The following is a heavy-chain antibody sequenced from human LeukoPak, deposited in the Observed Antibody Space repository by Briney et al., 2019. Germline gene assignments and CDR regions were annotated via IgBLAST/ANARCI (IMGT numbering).Heavy chain of an antibody. V-gene: IGHV4-59*01. CDR2: IYYSGST. CDR1: GVSFSIYY. J-gene: IGHJ4*02. Sequence: SETLSLTCTVSGVSFSIYYWSWIRQPPGKGLEWIGYIYYSGSTNYNPSLKSRVTISVDTSKNQFSLKLSSVTAADTAVYYCARVSYDSSGYYPDYWGQGTLVTVSS. D-gene: IGHD3-22*01. CDR3: ARVSYDSSGYYPDY.